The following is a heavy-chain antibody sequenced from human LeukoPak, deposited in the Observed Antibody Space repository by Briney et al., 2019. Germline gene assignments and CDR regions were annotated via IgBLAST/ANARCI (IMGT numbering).Heavy chain of an antibody. J-gene: IGHJ4*02. D-gene: IGHD1-14*01. CDR3: ARYKKEMQYYFDY. V-gene: IGHV1-2*02. CDR2: INPNSGGT. Sequence: ASVKVSCKASGYTFTGYYMHWVRQAPGQGLEWMGWINPNSGGTNYAQKFQGRVTITRDTSISTASMDLNRLTSDDTAVYYCARYKKEMQYYFDYWGQGTRVTVSS. CDR1: GYTFTGYY.